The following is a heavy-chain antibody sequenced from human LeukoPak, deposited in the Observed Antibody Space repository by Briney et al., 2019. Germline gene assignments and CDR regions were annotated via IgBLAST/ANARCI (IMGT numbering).Heavy chain of an antibody. CDR3: AKSVVGWYDPFDY. D-gene: IGHD6-19*01. CDR2: ISWNSGSI. V-gene: IGHV3-9*01. J-gene: IGHJ4*02. CDR1: GFTFDVYA. Sequence: PTGGSLRLSCAASGFTFDVYAMHWVRQAPGKGLEWVSGISWNSGSIGYADSVKGRFTISRDNAKNSLYLQMNSLRAEDTALYYCAKSVVGWYDPFDYWGQGTLVTVSS.